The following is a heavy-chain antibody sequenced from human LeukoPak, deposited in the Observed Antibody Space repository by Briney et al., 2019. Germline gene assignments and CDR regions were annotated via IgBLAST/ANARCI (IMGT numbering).Heavy chain of an antibody. CDR3: ASEYCSGGNCYFDY. V-gene: IGHV5-51*01. CDR1: EYSFATYW. D-gene: IGHD2-15*01. Sequence: GESLNISCKGSEYSFATYWIGWVRQMPGQGLEWMGIIFPGDSDTRYSPSFQGQVTISADKSISTAYLQWSSLKASDTAIYYCASEYCSGGNCYFDYWGQGTLVTVSS. CDR2: IFPGDSDT. J-gene: IGHJ4*02.